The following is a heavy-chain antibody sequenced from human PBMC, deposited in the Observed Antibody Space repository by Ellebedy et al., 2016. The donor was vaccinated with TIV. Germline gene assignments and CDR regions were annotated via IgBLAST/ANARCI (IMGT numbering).Heavy chain of an antibody. D-gene: IGHD2-15*01. J-gene: IGHJ4*02. V-gene: IGHV3-23*01. CDR1: GFTFSSYA. CDR3: AKDRIVVVVAASDY. CDR2: ISGSGGST. Sequence: GESLKISCAASGFTFSSYAMSWVRQAPGKGLEWVSAISGSGGSTYYADSVKGRFTISRYNSKNTLYLQMNSLRAEDTAVYYCAKDRIVVVVAASDYWGQGTLVTVSS.